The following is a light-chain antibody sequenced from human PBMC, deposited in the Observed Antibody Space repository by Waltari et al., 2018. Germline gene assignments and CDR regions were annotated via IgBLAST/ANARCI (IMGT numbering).Light chain of an antibody. J-gene: IGKJ1*01. CDR1: QSVSNNF. CDR2: TTS. CDR3: QQYDSSPTT. V-gene: IGKV3-20*01. Sequence: VLTLSPRTLALSPGVCPTLSCRDSQSVSNNFLAWYQQRPGQAPRLLSYTTSNRAAGIPDRFRGSGSGTDFTLTISSLEPEDFAVYYCQQYDSSPTTFGRGTTVEIK.